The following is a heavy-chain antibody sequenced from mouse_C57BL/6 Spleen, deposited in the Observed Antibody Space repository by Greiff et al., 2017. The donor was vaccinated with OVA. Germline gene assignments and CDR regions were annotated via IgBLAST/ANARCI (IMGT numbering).Heavy chain of an antibody. D-gene: IGHD1-1*01. CDR1: GFSLTSYA. CDR2: IWPGGGT. CDR3: ARMDTTVHYAMDY. J-gene: IGHJ4*01. V-gene: IGHV2-9-1*01. Sequence: VKLMESGPGLVAPSQSLSITCTVSGFSLTSYAISWVRQPPGQGLEWLGVIWPGGGTTYNSALKSRMSISKDNSNSQVFLKMNSMQTDDTARYDCARMDTTVHYAMDYWGQGTSLTVSS.